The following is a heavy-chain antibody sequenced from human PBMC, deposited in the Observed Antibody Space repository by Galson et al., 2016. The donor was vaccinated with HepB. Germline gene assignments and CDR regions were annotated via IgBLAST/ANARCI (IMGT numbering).Heavy chain of an antibody. CDR2: IRGSGTGT. D-gene: IGHD1-1*01. CDR3: VRDGDHWNFDH. CDR1: GFSISIYS. Sequence: SLRLSCAASGFSISIYSMDWVRQAPGEGLEWVSAIRGSGTGTSHTDSVKGRFTFSRDNSKNTLYLQVNNLRGEDTAVYYCVRDGDHWNFDHWGQGTLVTVSS. V-gene: IGHV3-23*01. J-gene: IGHJ4*02.